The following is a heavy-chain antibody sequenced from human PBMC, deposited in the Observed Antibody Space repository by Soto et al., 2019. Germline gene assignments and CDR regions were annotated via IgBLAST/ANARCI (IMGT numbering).Heavy chain of an antibody. V-gene: IGHV3-48*02. J-gene: IGHJ4*02. CDR1: GFTFSSYS. CDR3: ARDGWGGSYDSSGSQPFDY. Sequence: GGSLRLSCAASGFTFSSYSMNWVRQAPGKGLEWVSYISSSSSTIYYADSVKGRFTISRDNAKNSLYLQMNSLRDEDTAVYYCARDGWGGSYDSSGSQPFDYWGQGTLVTVSS. D-gene: IGHD3-22*01. CDR2: ISSSSSTI.